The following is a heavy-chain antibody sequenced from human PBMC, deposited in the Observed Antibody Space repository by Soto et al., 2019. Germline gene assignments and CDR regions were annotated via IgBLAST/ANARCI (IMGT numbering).Heavy chain of an antibody. D-gene: IGHD2-15*01. Sequence: GPTLVNATQTLRLTCTFSGCSLSTSGMCVSWIRQPPGKALEWLALIDWDDDKYYSTSLKTRLTISKDTSKNQVVLTMTNMDPVDTATYYRARIPERGYGYNYYGMDVWGQGTTVTVSS. CDR1: GCSLSTSGMC. V-gene: IGHV2-70*01. CDR3: ARIPERGYGYNYYGMDV. J-gene: IGHJ6*02. CDR2: IDWDDDK.